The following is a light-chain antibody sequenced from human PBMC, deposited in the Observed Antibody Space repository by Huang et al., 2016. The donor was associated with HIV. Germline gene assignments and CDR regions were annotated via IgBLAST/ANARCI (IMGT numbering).Light chain of an antibody. CDR2: GAS. V-gene: IGKV3-15*01. CDR1: QSGHIN. Sequence: IVMTQSPATLSVSQGDRATLSCRAGQSGHINLAWYLQKPGQAPRLLIYGASSRATGIPARFSGSGSGTDFTLTISSLQSEDVAVYYCQQYNNWPPAFGQGTKVEIK. CDR3: QQYNNWPPA. J-gene: IGKJ1*01.